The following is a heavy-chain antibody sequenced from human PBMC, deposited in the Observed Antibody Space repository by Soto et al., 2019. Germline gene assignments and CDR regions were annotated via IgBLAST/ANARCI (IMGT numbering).Heavy chain of an antibody. CDR3: ATYVDTAMGNNWFDP. Sequence: SETLSLTCTVSGGSISSYYWSWIRQPPGKGLEWIGYIYYSGSTNYNPSLKSRVTISVDTSKNQFSLKLSSVTAADTAVYYCATYVDTAMGNNWFDPWGQGTLVTVSS. D-gene: IGHD5-18*01. CDR1: GGSISSYY. CDR2: IYYSGST. J-gene: IGHJ5*02. V-gene: IGHV4-59*08.